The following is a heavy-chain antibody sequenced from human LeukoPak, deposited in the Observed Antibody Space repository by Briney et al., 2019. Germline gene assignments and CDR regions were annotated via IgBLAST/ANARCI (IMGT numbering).Heavy chain of an antibody. CDR2: IRCNGDRM. CDR3: AKDLGGSATTV. J-gene: IGHJ4*02. V-gene: IGHV3-9*01. CDR1: GFTFEDHV. D-gene: IGHD2-2*01. Sequence: SLRLSCAASGFTFEDHVMHWVRQAPGKGLEWVSNIRCNGDRMGYADAVKGRFTISRDNAKNSLFLQMNSLRVEDTALYYCAKDLGGSATTVWGQGTLVTVYS.